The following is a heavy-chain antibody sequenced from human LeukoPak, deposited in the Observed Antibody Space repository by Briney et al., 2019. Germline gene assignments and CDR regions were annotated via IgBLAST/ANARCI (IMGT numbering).Heavy chain of an antibody. CDR3: TGSFGQLTFFDY. Sequence: GSLRLSCPASGFKFGDYAMSWVRQAPGKGLEWVGFIRSKAYGGTTEYAASVKGRFTISRDDSKSIAYLQMNSLKTEDTAVYYCTGSFGQLTFFDYWGQGTLVTVSS. D-gene: IGHD3-10*01. CDR2: IRSKAYGGTT. V-gene: IGHV3-49*04. CDR1: GFKFGDYA. J-gene: IGHJ4*02.